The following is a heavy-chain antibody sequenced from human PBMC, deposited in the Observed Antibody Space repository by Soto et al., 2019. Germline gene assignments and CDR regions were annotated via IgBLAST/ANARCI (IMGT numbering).Heavy chain of an antibody. V-gene: IGHV4-30-4*01. CDR3: AVGMVYYYYGMDV. D-gene: IGHD1-26*01. Sequence: SETLSLTCTVSGGSISSGDYYWSWIRQPPGKGLEWIGYIYYSGSTYYNPSLKSRVTISVDTSKNQFSLKLSSVTAADTAVYYCAVGMVYYYYGMDVWGQGTTVTVSS. CDR2: IYYSGST. CDR1: GGSISSGDYY. J-gene: IGHJ6*02.